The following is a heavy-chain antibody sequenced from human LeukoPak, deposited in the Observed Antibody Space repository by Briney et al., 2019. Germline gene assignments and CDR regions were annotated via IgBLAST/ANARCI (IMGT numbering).Heavy chain of an antibody. CDR3: ARDGVRGVPNDY. V-gene: IGHV1-18*04. CDR2: ITTYNGNT. J-gene: IGHJ4*02. CDR1: GYSFTSHV. D-gene: IGHD3-10*02. Sequence: ASVKVSCKASGYSFTSHVISWVRQAPGQGLEWMGWITTYNGNTYYTQNLQGRVTMTTDTSTSTACMELRSLRSDDTAVYYCARDGVRGVPNDYWGQGTLVTVSS.